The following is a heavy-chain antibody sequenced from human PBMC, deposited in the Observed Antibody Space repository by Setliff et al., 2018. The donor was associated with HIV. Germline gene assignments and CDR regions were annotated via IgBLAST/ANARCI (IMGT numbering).Heavy chain of an antibody. D-gene: IGHD5-12*01. V-gene: IGHV4-61*08. CDR2: IYNTGSTTYNPSGST. J-gene: IGHJ2*01. CDR3: ARGSQGGFDIDWYFDL. CDR1: GGSISSGGFY. Sequence: PSETLSLTCTVTGGSISSGGFYWTWIRQHPGKGLEWIGYIYNTGSTTYNPSGSTTYNPSLKSRVTMSLDTSKNQFSLKVDSLTPADTAVYFCARGSQGGFDIDWYFDLWGRGTLVTVSS.